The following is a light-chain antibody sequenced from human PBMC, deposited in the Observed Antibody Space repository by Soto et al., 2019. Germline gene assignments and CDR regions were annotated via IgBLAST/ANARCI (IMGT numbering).Light chain of an antibody. CDR2: LNIDGSH. Sequence: QSVLTQSPSASASLGASVKLTCTLSSGHISYAIAWHQQQPEKGPRYLMNLNIDGSHTKGDGIPDRFSGSSSGAERYLTISSLQSEDEADYYCQTWGTGIVVFGGGTKLTVL. V-gene: IGLV4-69*01. J-gene: IGLJ2*01. CDR3: QTWGTGIVV. CDR1: SGHISYA.